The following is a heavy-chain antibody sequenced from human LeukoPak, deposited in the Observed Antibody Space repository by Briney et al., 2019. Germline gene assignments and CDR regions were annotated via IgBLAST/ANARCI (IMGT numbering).Heavy chain of an antibody. V-gene: IGHV3-30*02. D-gene: IGHD3-3*01. CDR1: GFTFSGYG. CDR2: IRYDGSKK. Sequence: GGSLRLSCAASGFTFSGYGMHWVRQAPGKGLEWAAFIRYDGSKKYYADSVKGRFTISRDKSKNTLYLQMNSLRAEDTAVYYCAKYYDFWSGYSGWGQGTLVTVSS. J-gene: IGHJ4*02. CDR3: AKYYDFWSGYSG.